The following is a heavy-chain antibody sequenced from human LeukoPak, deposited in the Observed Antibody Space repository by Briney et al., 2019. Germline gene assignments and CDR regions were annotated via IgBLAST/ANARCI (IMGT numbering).Heavy chain of an antibody. CDR2: ISAYSTYNGNT. D-gene: IGHD3-22*01. Sequence: ASVKVSCKASGYTFTNYGISWVRQAPGQGPEWMGWISAYSTYNGNTNYAQKFQGRVTMTTDTSTSTAYMELRSLRSDDTAVYYCARGSLDSSGRYYYYYYGMDVWGQGTTVTVSS. J-gene: IGHJ6*02. CDR1: GYTFTNYG. V-gene: IGHV1-18*01. CDR3: ARGSLDSSGRYYYYYYGMDV.